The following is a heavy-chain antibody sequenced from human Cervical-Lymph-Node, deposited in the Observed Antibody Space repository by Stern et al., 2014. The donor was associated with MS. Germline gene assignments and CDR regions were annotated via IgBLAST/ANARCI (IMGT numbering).Heavy chain of an antibody. Sequence: EVQLVESGGGLVKPGGSLRLSCAASGFNFSIYNMNWVRQAPGKGLEWVSSISSRSRTNYADSVRSRFTISRDNAKNSLFLQMNSLRAEDTAIYYCARDLRLDYWGQGILVTVSS. V-gene: IGHV3-21*01. CDR1: GFNFSIYN. J-gene: IGHJ4*02. CDR2: ISSRSRT. CDR3: ARDLRLDY.